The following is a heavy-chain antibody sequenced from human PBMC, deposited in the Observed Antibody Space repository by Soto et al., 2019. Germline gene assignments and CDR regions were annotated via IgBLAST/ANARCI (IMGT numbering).Heavy chain of an antibody. CDR3: ARWSYLDY. V-gene: IGHV3-23*01. Sequence: GWTLRLSCAASGFSFGSYALSWVRQAPGKGLEWVSTISGSDGKTFYADSVKGRFSISRDTSQSTLYLQMNSLRADDTAMYYCARWSYLDYWGQDTRVTFSS. J-gene: IGHJ4*02. D-gene: IGHD3-3*01. CDR1: GFSFGSYA. CDR2: ISGSDGKT.